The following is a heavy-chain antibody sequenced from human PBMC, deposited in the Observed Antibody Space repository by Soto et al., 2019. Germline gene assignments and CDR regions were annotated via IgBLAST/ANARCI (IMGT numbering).Heavy chain of an antibody. CDR3: TRANWYSEY. CDR2: IYYKGNT. Sequence: QVQLQEAGPGLVKPSETLSLTCTVSGGSISNHYWSWIRQPPGKGLEWIGDIYYKGNTNYNPSLKSRVTMSVDTSMNQISLTLSSVTAADTAVYYCTRANWYSEYWGQGTLVTVSS. CDR1: GGSISNHY. V-gene: IGHV4-59*11. D-gene: IGHD7-27*01. J-gene: IGHJ4*02.